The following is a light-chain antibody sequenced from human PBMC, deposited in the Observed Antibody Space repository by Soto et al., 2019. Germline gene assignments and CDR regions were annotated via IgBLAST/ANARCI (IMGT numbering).Light chain of an antibody. Sequence: EIVLTQSPGSLSLSPGERVSLSCRASQSVSSYLAWYQQKPGQAPRLLIYGVSSRATGIPDRFSGSGSGTDFTLTISRLEPEDFAVFYCQQYGSSLPWTFGQGTKVDIK. CDR2: GVS. J-gene: IGKJ1*01. CDR3: QQYGSSLPWT. CDR1: QSVSSY. V-gene: IGKV3-20*01.